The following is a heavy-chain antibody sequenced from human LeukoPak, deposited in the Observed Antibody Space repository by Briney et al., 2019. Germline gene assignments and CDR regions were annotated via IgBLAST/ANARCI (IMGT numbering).Heavy chain of an antibody. V-gene: IGHV3-23*01. D-gene: IGHD3-22*01. CDR1: GFTFSSYA. Sequence: GGSLRLSCAASGFTFSSYAMSWVRQAPGEGLEWVSAISGSGGSTYYADSVKGRFTISRDNSKNTLYLQMNSLRAEDTAVYYCATTPRTLNYYDSGGRDYWGQGTLVTVSS. CDR3: ATTPRTLNYYDSGGRDY. J-gene: IGHJ4*02. CDR2: ISGSGGST.